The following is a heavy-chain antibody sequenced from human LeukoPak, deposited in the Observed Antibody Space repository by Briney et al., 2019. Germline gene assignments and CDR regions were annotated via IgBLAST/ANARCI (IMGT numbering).Heavy chain of an antibody. Sequence: SETLSLTCTVPGGSISSYYWSWIRQPPGKGLECIGYIYNSGSTNYNPSLKSRVSISVDTSKNQFSLKLSSVTAADTAVYYCARSAIDAFDIWGQGTMVTVSS. J-gene: IGHJ3*02. V-gene: IGHV4-59*08. CDR1: GGSISSYY. CDR3: ARSAIDAFDI. D-gene: IGHD6-25*01. CDR2: IYNSGST.